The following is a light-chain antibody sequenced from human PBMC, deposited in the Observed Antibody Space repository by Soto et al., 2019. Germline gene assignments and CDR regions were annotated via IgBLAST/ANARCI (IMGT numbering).Light chain of an antibody. CDR1: SSDFGGYKY. CDR2: DDN. V-gene: IGLV2-14*03. Sequence: QSALTQPASVSGSPGQAITISCTGTSSDFGGYKYVSWYQHHPGKAPKLMIYDDNNRPSGVPHRFSGSKSGNTASLTISGLQAEDEADYYCSSYKSGSTYVVLGGGTKLTVL. J-gene: IGLJ2*01. CDR3: SSYKSGSTYVV.